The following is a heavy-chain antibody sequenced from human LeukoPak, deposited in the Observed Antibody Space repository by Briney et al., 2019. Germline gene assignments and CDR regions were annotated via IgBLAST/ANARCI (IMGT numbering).Heavy chain of an antibody. J-gene: IGHJ5*02. Sequence: ASVKVSCKASGYTFTGYYMHWVRQAPGQGLEWMGRINPNSGGTNYAQKFQGRVTMTRDTSISTAYMELSRLRSDDTAVYYCARVQSRATDRWDLFDPWGQGTLVTVSS. V-gene: IGHV1-2*06. CDR3: ARVQSRATDRWDLFDP. CDR1: GYTFTGYY. CDR2: INPNSGGT. D-gene: IGHD1-26*01.